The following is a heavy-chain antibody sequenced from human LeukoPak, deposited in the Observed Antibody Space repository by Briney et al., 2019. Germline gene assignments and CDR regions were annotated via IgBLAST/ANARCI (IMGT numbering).Heavy chain of an antibody. D-gene: IGHD4-17*01. CDR3: ARDGFVTSDAFDI. J-gene: IGHJ3*02. CDR2: IYYSGST. V-gene: IGHV4-31*03. Sequence: TLSLTCTVSGGSISSGGYYWSWIRQHPGKGLEWIGYIYYSGSTYYNPSLKSRVTISVDTSKNQFSLKLSPVTAADTAVYYCARDGFVTSDAFDIWGQGTMVTVSS. CDR1: GGSISSGGYY.